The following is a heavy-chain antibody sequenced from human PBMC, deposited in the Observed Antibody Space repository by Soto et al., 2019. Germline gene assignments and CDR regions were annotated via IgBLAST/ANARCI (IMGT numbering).Heavy chain of an antibody. D-gene: IGHD3-22*01. J-gene: IGHJ4*01. CDR1: GYSITSAYS. Sequence: SKTLALTCAVSGYSITSAYSWGWIRQPPGKGLEWIGSIFHSGGTFYNPSLKSRFTISLDTSRNHFPLNLTSVTAAATAVYFCAREHCYDGSGHDYFFVYSGQGSLVT. CDR3: AREHCYDGSGHDYFFVY. V-gene: IGHV4-38-2*02. CDR2: IFHSGGT.